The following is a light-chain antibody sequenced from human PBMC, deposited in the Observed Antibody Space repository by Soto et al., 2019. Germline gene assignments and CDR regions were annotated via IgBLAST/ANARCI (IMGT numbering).Light chain of an antibody. V-gene: IGLV2-11*01. Sequence: SALTQPRSVSGSPGQSVTISCTGTSSDVGGYIYVSWYQHHPGKAPKLMIYDVSKRPSGVPDRFSGSKSGNTASLTISGLQADDEADYYCCSFAGTYTPDVFGTGTKLTVL. J-gene: IGLJ1*01. CDR2: DVS. CDR1: SSDVGGYIY. CDR3: CSFAGTYTPDV.